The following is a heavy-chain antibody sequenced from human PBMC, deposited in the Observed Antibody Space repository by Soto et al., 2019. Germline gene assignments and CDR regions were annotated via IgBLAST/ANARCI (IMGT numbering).Heavy chain of an antibody. D-gene: IGHD6-19*01. CDR1: GDSDSNTNAA. CDR2: TYYRSKWRI. CDR3: ARGNSGLRAFDV. Sequence: SQTLSLTCAISGDSDSNTNAAWGWIRQSPSRGLEWLGRTYYRSKWRIDYALSVRSRININPDTSKNQLSLQLISVTPEDTAVYYCARGNSGLRAFDVWGQGTMVTVSS. J-gene: IGHJ3*01. V-gene: IGHV6-1*01.